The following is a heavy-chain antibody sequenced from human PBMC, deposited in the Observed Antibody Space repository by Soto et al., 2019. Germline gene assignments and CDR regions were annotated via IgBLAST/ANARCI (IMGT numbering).Heavy chain of an antibody. CDR3: ARGIRI. D-gene: IGHD3-10*01. Sequence: QVQLQESGPGLVKPSQTLSLTCTVSDGSISSGNYYWRWIRQHPGKGLEWIGDISYSGSTYYNPSLKSLVTISVDTSKNQFSLKLSSVTAADTAIYYCARGIRIWGQGTMVTVSS. J-gene: IGHJ3*02. CDR2: ISYSGST. V-gene: IGHV4-31*01. CDR1: DGSISSGNYY.